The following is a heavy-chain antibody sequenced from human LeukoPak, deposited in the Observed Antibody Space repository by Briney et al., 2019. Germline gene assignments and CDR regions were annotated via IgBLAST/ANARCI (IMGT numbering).Heavy chain of an antibody. Sequence: ASVKVSCKVSGYTLTELSMHWVRQAPGKGLEWMGGFDPEDGETIYAQKFQGRVTMTEDTSTDTAYMELSSLRSEETAVYYCATSRLVGSTLGWFDSWGQGTLVTVSS. CDR3: ATSRLVGSTLGWFDS. J-gene: IGHJ5*01. D-gene: IGHD1-26*01. V-gene: IGHV1-24*01. CDR2: FDPEDGET. CDR1: GYTLTELS.